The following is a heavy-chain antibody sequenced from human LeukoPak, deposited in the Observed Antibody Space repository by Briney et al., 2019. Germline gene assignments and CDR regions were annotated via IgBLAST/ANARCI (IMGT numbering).Heavy chain of an antibody. D-gene: IGHD5-12*01. CDR1: GFTFEDHG. CDR2: INWNSGSK. Sequence: PGGSLRLSCATSGFTFEDHGLSWVRQAPGKGLEWVSGINWNSGSKRYAASVKGRFTISRDNARNSVYLEMTSLRVEDTAFYHCVRHFNSVATMQIDYWGQGILVSVPS. CDR3: VRHFNSVATMQIDY. V-gene: IGHV3-20*01. J-gene: IGHJ4*02.